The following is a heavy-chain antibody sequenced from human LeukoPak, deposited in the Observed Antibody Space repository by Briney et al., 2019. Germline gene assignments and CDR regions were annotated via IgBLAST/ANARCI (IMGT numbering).Heavy chain of an antibody. V-gene: IGHV3-33*01. CDR3: AREGGLVVPAAIRGWFDP. CDR2: IWYDGSNK. CDR1: GFTFSSYG. J-gene: IGHJ5*02. D-gene: IGHD2-2*01. Sequence: GGSLRLSCVASGFTFSSYGMHWVRQAPGKGLEWVAVIWYDGSNKYYADSVKGRFTISRDNSKNTLYLQMNSLRAEDTAVYYCAREGGLVVPAAIRGWFDPWGQGTLVTVSP.